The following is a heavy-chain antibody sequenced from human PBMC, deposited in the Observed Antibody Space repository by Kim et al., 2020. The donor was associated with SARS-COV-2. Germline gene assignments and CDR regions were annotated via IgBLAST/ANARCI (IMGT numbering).Heavy chain of an antibody. CDR3: AKDSSGYHEYFTQ. D-gene: IGHD2-15*01. Sequence: YYADSVKGRVTISRDNSKNTLNLQMDSLKTEDTALYYCAKDSSGYHEYFTQWGQGTLVTVSS. V-gene: IGHV3-33*06. J-gene: IGHJ1*01.